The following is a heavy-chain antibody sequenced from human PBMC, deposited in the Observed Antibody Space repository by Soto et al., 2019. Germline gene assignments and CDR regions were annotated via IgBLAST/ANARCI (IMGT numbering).Heavy chain of an antibody. V-gene: IGHV3-21*01. CDR3: ASNEVRGYCSSTSCYGEGMDV. CDR2: ISSGSSHI. CDR1: GLTFSSYS. Sequence: EVQLLESGGGLVKPGGSLRLSCVDSDSGLTFSSYSMNWVRQAPGKGLEWVSSISSGSSHISYADSVKGRFTISRDNAKKSLYLQMNSLRAEDTAVYYCASNEVRGYCSSTSCYGEGMDVWGQGTTVTVSS. J-gene: IGHJ6*02. D-gene: IGHD2-2*01.